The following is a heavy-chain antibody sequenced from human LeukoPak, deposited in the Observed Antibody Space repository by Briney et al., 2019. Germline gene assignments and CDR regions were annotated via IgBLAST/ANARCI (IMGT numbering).Heavy chain of an antibody. CDR2: NGGSGGSK. J-gene: IGHJ6*03. D-gene: IGHD1-14*01. CDR3: AKNRGRYYHSYYMDV. V-gene: IGHV3-23*01. CDR1: GFTFSSYA. Sequence: GGSLRLPCATSGFTFSSYAMSWVRQTPGKGLEWVSNGGSGGSKYYADSVKGRFTISRDNSKSTVYLLMNSLTAEDTAVYYCAKNRGRYYHSYYMDVWGKGTTVIVSS.